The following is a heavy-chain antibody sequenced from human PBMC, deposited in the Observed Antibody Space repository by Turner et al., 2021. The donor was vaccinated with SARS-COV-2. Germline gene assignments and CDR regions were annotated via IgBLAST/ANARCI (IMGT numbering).Heavy chain of an antibody. CDR3: AREPPFCGGDCYFDY. CDR1: GFTFSSYA. D-gene: IGHD2-21*02. J-gene: IGHJ4*02. V-gene: IGHV3-30-3*01. Sequence: QVHLVESGGGLVQPGRSLRLSCAASGFTFSSYAMHWVRQAPGKGLEWVAVISYDGSNKYYADTVKGRFTISRDNSKNTLYLQMNSLRAEDTAVYYCAREPPFCGGDCYFDYWGQGTLVTVSS. CDR2: ISYDGSNK.